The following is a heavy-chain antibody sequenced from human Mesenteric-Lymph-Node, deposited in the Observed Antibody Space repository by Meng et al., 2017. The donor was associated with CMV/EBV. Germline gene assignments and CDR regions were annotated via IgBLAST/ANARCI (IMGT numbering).Heavy chain of an antibody. J-gene: IGHJ6*02. D-gene: IGHD3-3*01. V-gene: IGHV1-2*02. Sequence: ASVKVSCKASGYSFTENFIHWVRQAPGQGLEWMGWINPNSGGTKYTQKFQGRVTMTTDTSTSTAYMELRSLRSDDTAVYYCARNHQYYDFWSGYQPTYDYYGMDVWGQGTTVTVSS. CDR1: GYSFTENF. CDR3: ARNHQYYDFWSGYQPTYDYYGMDV. CDR2: INPNSGGT.